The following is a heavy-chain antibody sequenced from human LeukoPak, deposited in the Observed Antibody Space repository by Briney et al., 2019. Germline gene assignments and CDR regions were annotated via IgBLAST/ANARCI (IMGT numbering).Heavy chain of an antibody. CDR2: IKQDGSEK. D-gene: IGHD6-13*01. V-gene: IGHV3-7*01. J-gene: IGHJ4*02. Sequence: GGSLRLSCAASGFTFSSYSMNWVRQAPGKGLEWVANIKQDGSEKYYVDSVKGRFTISGDNAKNSLYLQMNSLRAEDTAVYYCARERQQLVNDFDYWGQGTLVTVSS. CDR3: ARERQQLVNDFDY. CDR1: GFTFSSYS.